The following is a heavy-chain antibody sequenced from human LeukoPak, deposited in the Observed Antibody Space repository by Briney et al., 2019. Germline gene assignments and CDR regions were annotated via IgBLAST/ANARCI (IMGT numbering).Heavy chain of an antibody. V-gene: IGHV1-18*01. CDR3: ARDGYCSGGSCYSNYYYYGMDV. CDR1: GYTFTSYG. CDR2: ISAYNGNT. Sequence: ASVKVSCKASGYTFTSYGISWVRQAPGQGLEWMGWISAYNGNTNCAQKLQGRVTMTTDTSTSTAYVEPRSLRSDDTAVYYCARDGYCSGGSCYSNYYYYGMDVWGQGTTVTVSS. J-gene: IGHJ6*02. D-gene: IGHD2-15*01.